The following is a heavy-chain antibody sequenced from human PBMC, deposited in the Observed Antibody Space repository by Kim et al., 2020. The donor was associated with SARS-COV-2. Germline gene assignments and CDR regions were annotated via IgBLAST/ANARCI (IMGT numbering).Heavy chain of an antibody. Sequence: GGSLRLSCAASGFTFSNYGVSWFRQAPGKGLEWVSAISFGGVTDYADSVRGRFTTSRNNPKSTVYLQMNSLRAEDTAVYYCAGICGTTSCSDDYWGQGTLVTVSS. V-gene: IGHV3-23*01. CDR3: AGICGTTSCSDDY. D-gene: IGHD2-2*01. CDR2: ISFGGVT. J-gene: IGHJ4*02. CDR1: GFTFSNYG.